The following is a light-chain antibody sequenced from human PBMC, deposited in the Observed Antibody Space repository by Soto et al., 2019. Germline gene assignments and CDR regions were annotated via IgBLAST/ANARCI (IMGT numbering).Light chain of an antibody. J-gene: IGKJ1*01. CDR3: QQGNTWPWT. CDR2: AAS. CDR1: QSVGSS. V-gene: IGKV3-11*01. Sequence: PGERATLSCRASQSVGSSLAWYQQKLGQAPRLLIYAASYRATGIPGRFSGSGSGTDFTLIISSLEPEDFAFYYCQQGNTWPWTFGQGTKVDIK.